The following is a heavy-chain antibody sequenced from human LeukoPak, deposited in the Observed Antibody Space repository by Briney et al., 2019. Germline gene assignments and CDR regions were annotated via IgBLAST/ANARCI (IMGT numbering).Heavy chain of an antibody. CDR1: GYTFTSYG. V-gene: IGHV1-18*01. Sequence: ASVKVSCKASGYTFTSYGISWVRQAPGQGLEWMGWISAYNGNSNYAQKFQGRVTMTTDTSTSTGYMELRSLRSDDTAVYYCARGDYGAGAFDIWGQGTMVTVSS. D-gene: IGHD4-17*01. CDR2: ISAYNGNS. J-gene: IGHJ3*02. CDR3: ARGDYGAGAFDI.